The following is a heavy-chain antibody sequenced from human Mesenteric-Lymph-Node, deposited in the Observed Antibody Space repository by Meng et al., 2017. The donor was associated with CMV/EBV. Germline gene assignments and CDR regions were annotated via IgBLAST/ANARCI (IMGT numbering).Heavy chain of an antibody. Sequence: GSLRLSCTVSGGSISSSSYYWGWIRQPPGKGLEWIGSIYYSGSTYYNPSLKSRVTISVDTSKNQFSLKLSSVTAADTAVYYCARPLFGVVRLWDWYFDLWGRGTLVTVSS. CDR1: GGSISSSSYY. J-gene: IGHJ2*01. V-gene: IGHV4-39*01. CDR2: IYYSGST. D-gene: IGHD3-3*01. CDR3: ARPLFGVVRLWDWYFDL.